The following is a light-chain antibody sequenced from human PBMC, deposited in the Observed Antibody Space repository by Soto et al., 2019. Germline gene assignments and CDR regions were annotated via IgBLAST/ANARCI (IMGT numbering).Light chain of an antibody. CDR1: TSDIGGYYF. Sequence: QSVLKQPASVSGSHLQSSSISCTGTTSDIGGYYFVSWYQQHPGKAPKLMIYDVSNRPSGVSNRFSGSKSGNTASLTISGLQAEDEADYYCSSYRSSNTPFVFGTGTKVTVL. J-gene: IGLJ1*01. V-gene: IGLV2-14*01. CDR3: SSYRSSNTPFV. CDR2: DVS.